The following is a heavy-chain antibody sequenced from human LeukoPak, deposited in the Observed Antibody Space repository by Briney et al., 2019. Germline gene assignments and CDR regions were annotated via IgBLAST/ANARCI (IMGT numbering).Heavy chain of an antibody. CDR1: GGSISSGSYY. CDR3: AREGGPAMVTFDY. Sequence: SETLSLTCTVSGGSISSGSYYWSWIRQPAGKGLEWIGRIYTSGSTNYNPSLKSRVTISVDTSKNQFSLKLSSVTAADAAVYYCAREGGPAMVTFDYWGQGTLVTVSS. CDR2: IYTSGST. V-gene: IGHV4-61*02. D-gene: IGHD5-18*01. J-gene: IGHJ4*02.